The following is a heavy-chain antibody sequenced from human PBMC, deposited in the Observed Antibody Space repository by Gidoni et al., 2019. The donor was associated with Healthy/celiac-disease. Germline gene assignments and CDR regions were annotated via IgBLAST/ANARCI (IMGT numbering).Heavy chain of an antibody. Sequence: EVQLVASGGGLVQPGGSLRLSCAASGFTFRSYEINWVRQAPGKGLEWVSYISSSGSTIYYADSVKGRFTISRDNAKNSLYLQMNSLRAEDTAVYYCASLIPRDFWSGYYLDAFDIWGQGTMVTVSS. CDR1: GFTFRSYE. D-gene: IGHD3-3*01. J-gene: IGHJ3*02. CDR2: ISSSGSTI. CDR3: ASLIPRDFWSGYYLDAFDI. V-gene: IGHV3-48*03.